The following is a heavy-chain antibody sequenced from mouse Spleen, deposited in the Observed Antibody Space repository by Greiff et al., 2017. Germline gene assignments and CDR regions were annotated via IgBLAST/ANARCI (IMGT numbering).Heavy chain of an antibody. J-gene: IGHJ3*01. CDR3: ARQGLDGNYGGCFAY. CDR2: ISSGGSYT. Sequence: EVKLVESGGDLVKPGGSLKLSCAASGFTFSSYGMSWVRQTPDKRLEWVATISSGGSYTYYPDSVKGRFTISRDNAKNTLYLQMSSLKSEDTAMYYCARQGLDGNYGGCFAYWGQGTLVTVSA. D-gene: IGHD2-1*01. V-gene: IGHV5-6*01. CDR1: GFTFSSYG.